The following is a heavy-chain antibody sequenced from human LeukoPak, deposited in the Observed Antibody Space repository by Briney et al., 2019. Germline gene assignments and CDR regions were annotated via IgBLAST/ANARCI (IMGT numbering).Heavy chain of an antibody. CDR3: AKDYYYDSSGYTYFDD. J-gene: IGHJ4*02. CDR1: GFTFNDYA. Sequence: GGSLRLSCVASGFTFNDYAMHWVRQAPGKGLEWVSGISWNSGTIGYADSVKGRFTISRDNAKKSLYLQMNSLRAEDMALYYCAKDYYYDSSGYTYFDDWGQGTLVTVSS. CDR2: ISWNSGTI. V-gene: IGHV3-9*03. D-gene: IGHD3-22*01.